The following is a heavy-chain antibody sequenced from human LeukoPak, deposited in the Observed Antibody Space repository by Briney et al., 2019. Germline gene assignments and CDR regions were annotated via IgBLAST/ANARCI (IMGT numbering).Heavy chain of an antibody. CDR2: IRTKPEGGTT. Sequence: GGSLRLSCAASGFTFSNAWMSWVRQAPGKGLECVGLIRTKPEGGTTDYAAPVKGRFTISRDDSENTLILQMNSLKTEDTAVYYCSTGRLGTWGQGTLVTVSS. V-gene: IGHV3-15*01. D-gene: IGHD1-26*01. CDR3: STGRLGT. CDR1: GFTFSNAW. J-gene: IGHJ5*02.